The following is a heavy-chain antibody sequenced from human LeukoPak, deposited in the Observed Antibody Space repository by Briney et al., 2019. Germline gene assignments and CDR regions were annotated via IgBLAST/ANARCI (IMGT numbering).Heavy chain of an antibody. Sequence: WASAKVSCKASGYTFTSYGISWVRQAPGKGLEWMGGFDPEDGETIYAQKFQGRVTMTEDTSTDTAYMELSSLRSEDTAVYYCATETGFGELFYFDLWGRGTLVTVSS. V-gene: IGHV1-24*01. CDR2: FDPEDGET. CDR3: ATETGFGELFYFDL. J-gene: IGHJ2*01. CDR1: GYTFTSYG. D-gene: IGHD3-10*01.